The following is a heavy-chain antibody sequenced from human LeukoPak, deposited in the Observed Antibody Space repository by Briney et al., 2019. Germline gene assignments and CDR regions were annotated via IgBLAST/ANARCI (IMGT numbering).Heavy chain of an antibody. D-gene: IGHD6-13*01. V-gene: IGHV3-30*18. Sequence: GGSLRLSCAASGFTFSSYGMHWVRQAPGKGLEWVAVISYDGSNKYYADSVKGRFTISRDNSKNTLYLQMNSLRAEDTAVYYCAKPTRPAAGTQGYFQHWGQGTLVTVSS. CDR3: AKPTRPAAGTQGYFQH. J-gene: IGHJ1*01. CDR2: ISYDGSNK. CDR1: GFTFSSYG.